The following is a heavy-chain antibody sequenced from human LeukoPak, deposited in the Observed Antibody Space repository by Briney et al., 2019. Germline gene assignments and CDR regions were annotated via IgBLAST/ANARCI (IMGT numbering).Heavy chain of an antibody. CDR2: IKQDGSDR. CDR3: VRNLAVAGTCFDS. V-gene: IGHV3-7*03. J-gene: IGHJ4*02. Sequence: PGGSLRLSCAASGVTFRNYCMSWVRQVPGTGLEWVANIKQDGSDRNYVTSVRGRFTISRDNAESSLYLQMNSLRAEDTAVYYCVRNLAVAGTCFDSWGQGTLVTVSS. CDR1: GVTFRNYC. D-gene: IGHD6-19*01.